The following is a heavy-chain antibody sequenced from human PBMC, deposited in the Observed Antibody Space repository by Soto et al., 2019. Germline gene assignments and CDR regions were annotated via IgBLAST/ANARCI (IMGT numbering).Heavy chain of an antibody. J-gene: IGHJ6*03. D-gene: IGHD5-18*01. Sequence: PSETLSLTCTVSGGSISSYYWSWIRQPPGKGLEWIGYIYYSGSTNYNPSLKSRVTISVDTSKNQFSLKLSSVTAADTAVYYCARVRYSYGSYYYYYMDVWGKGTTVTVSS. CDR3: ARVRYSYGSYYYYYMDV. CDR2: IYYSGST. V-gene: IGHV4-59*08. CDR1: GGSISSYY.